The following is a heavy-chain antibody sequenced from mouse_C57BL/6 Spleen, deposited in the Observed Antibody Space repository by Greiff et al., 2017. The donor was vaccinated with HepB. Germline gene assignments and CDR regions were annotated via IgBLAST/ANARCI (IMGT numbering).Heavy chain of an antibody. CDR2: IHPNSGST. D-gene: IGHD2-2*01. CDR3: AREGDGYEGFAY. V-gene: IGHV1-64*01. CDR1: GYTFTSYW. Sequence: QVHVKQPGAELVKPGASVKLSCKASGYTFTSYWMHWVKQRPGQGLEWIGMIHPNSGSTNYNEKFKSKATLTVDKSSSTAYMQLSSLTSEDSAVYYCAREGDGYEGFAYWGQGTLVTVSA. J-gene: IGHJ3*01.